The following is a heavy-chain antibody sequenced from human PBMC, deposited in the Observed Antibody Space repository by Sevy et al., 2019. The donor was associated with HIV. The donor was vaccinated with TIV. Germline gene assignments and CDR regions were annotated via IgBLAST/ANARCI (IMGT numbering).Heavy chain of an antibody. CDR3: ARRGSGWGSNYYYGMDV. Sequence: SETLSLTCTVSGGSISSYYWSWIRQPPGKGLEWIGYIYYSGSTNYNPSLKSRVTISVDTSKHQFSLKLSSVTAADTAVYYCARRGSGWGSNYYYGMDVWGQGTTVTVSS. CDR1: GGSISSYY. D-gene: IGHD6-19*01. CDR2: IYYSGST. J-gene: IGHJ6*02. V-gene: IGHV4-59*01.